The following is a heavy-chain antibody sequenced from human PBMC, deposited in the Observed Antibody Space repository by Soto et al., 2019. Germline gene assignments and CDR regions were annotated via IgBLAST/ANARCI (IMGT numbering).Heavy chain of an antibody. CDR2: IYYSGST. CDR1: GGSISSYY. D-gene: IGHD2-2*01. CDR3: ARAHGCSSTSCYVGVSPFDY. V-gene: IGHV4-59*01. Sequence: QVQLQESGPGLVKPSETLSLTCTVSGGSISSYYWSWIRQPPGKGLEWIGYIYYSGSTNYNPSLKSRVTISVYTSKNQFSLKLSSVTAADTAVYYCARAHGCSSTSCYVGVSPFDYWGQGTLVTVSS. J-gene: IGHJ4*02.